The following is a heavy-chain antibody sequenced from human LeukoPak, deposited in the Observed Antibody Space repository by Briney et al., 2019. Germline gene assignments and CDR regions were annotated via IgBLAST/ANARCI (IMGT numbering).Heavy chain of an antibody. J-gene: IGHJ4*02. D-gene: IGHD5-18*01. CDR3: ARDTAMAYYYFDY. Sequence: SVKGRFTISRDNSKNTLYLQMNSLRAEDTAVYYCARDTAMAYYYFDYWGQGTLVTVSS. V-gene: IGHV3-66*01.